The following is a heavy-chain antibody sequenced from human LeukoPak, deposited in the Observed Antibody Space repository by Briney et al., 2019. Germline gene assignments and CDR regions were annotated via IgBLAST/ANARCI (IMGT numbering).Heavy chain of an antibody. CDR1: GFTFDDYA. V-gene: IGHV3-43*02. Sequence: GGSLRLSCAASGFTFDDYAMHWVRQAPGKGLGWVSLISGDGGSTYYADSVKGRFTISRDNSKNSLYLQMNSLRTEDTALYYCAKDAYDSSGYYYGYWGQGTLVTVSS. D-gene: IGHD3-22*01. CDR3: AKDAYDSSGYYYGY. CDR2: ISGDGGST. J-gene: IGHJ4*02.